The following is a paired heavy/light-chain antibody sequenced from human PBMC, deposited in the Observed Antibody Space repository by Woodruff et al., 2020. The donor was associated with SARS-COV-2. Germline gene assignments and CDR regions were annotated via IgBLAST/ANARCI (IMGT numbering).Heavy chain of an antibody. CDR3: ATSTPLPSTVVTPGNWFDP. CDR1: GYTLTELS. V-gene: IGHV1-24*01. D-gene: IGHD4-17*01. Sequence: QVQLVQSGAEVKKPGASVKVSCKVSGYTLTELSMHWVRQAPGKGLEWMGGFDPEDGETIYAQKFQGRVTMTEDTSTDTAYMELSSLRSEDTAVYYCATSTPLPSTVVTPGNWFDPWGQGTLVTVSS. CDR2: FDPEDGET. J-gene: IGHJ5*02.
Light chain of an antibody. CDR3: AAWDDSLNGYV. Sequence: QSVLTQPPSVSEAPRQRVTISCSGSSSNIGNNAVNWYQQLPGKAPKLLIYYDDLLPSGVSDRFSGSKSGTSASLAISGLQSEDEADYYCAAWDDSLNGYVFGTGTKVTVL. J-gene: IGLJ1*01. CDR1: SSNIGNNA. V-gene: IGLV1-36*01. CDR2: YDD.